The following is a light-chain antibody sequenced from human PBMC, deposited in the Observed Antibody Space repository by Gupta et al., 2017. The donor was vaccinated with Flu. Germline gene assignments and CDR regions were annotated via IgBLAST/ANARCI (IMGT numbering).Light chain of an antibody. Sequence: ATLSWSPGERATLSCRASQSVSSNLAWYQQKPGQAPRLLISGASTRATGIPARFSGSGSGTEFTLTISSLQSEDFAVYYCQQYNNWPPWTFGQGTKVEIK. CDR1: QSVSSN. J-gene: IGKJ1*01. V-gene: IGKV3-15*01. CDR3: QQYNNWPPWT. CDR2: GAS.